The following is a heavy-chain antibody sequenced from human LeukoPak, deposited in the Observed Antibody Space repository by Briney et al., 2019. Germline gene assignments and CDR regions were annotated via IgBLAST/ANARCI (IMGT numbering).Heavy chain of an antibody. D-gene: IGHD2-21*01. V-gene: IGHV3-74*01. CDR3: VRLYQIEGADL. J-gene: IGHJ2*01. CDR2: IRKNGTTK. CDR1: GFTFSTYG. Sequence: PGGSLRLSCAASGFTFSTYGMRWVRQTPGKGLGWVSSIRKNGTTKNYADSVKGRFTISRANAKNTLYLQMNSLRAEDTAVYYCVRLYQIEGADLWGRGTLVTVSS.